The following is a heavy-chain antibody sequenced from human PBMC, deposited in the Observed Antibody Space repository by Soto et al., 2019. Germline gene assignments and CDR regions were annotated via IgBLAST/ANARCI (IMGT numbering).Heavy chain of an antibody. CDR3: ARSYGDLPDY. CDR1: GGSLGNYF. J-gene: IGHJ4*02. V-gene: IGHV4-59*08. D-gene: IGHD4-17*01. Sequence: QESGPGLGKPFETPSLHLSGPGGSLGNYFRGWIRQPPGKGLEWIGHIYYSGSTSYNPSLRSRVTISLDTSKNQFSLRLRSVSAADTAVYYCARSYGDLPDYWGQGTLVTVSS. CDR2: IYYSGST.